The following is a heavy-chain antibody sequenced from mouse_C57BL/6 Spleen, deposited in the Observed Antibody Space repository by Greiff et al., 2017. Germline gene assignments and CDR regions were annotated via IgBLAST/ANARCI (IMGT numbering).Heavy chain of an antibody. CDR1: GYTFTEYT. V-gene: IGHV1-62-2*01. CDR3: ARHEITHYDYETLFAY. Sequence: QVQLQQSGAELVKPGASVKLSCKASGYTFTEYTIHWVKQRSGQGLVWIGCFYPGSGSIKYNEKFKDKATLTADKSSSTVYMEFSRLTSEDSAVYFCARHEITHYDYETLFAYWGQGTLVTVSA. CDR2: FYPGSGSI. J-gene: IGHJ3*01. D-gene: IGHD2-4*01.